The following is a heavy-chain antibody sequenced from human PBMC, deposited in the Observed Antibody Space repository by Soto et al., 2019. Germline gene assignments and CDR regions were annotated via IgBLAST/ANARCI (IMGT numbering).Heavy chain of an antibody. CDR3: ARDLVRSSSWVTSCGMDV. CDR2: TYYRSKWYN. Sequence: SQTLSLTCAISGDSVSSNSAAWNWIRQSPSRGLEWLGRTYYRSKWYNDYAVSVKSRITINPDTSKNQFSLQLNSVTPEDTAVYYCARDLVRSSSWVTSCGMDVWGQGTTVTVSS. V-gene: IGHV6-1*01. CDR1: GDSVSSNSAA. J-gene: IGHJ6*02. D-gene: IGHD6-13*01.